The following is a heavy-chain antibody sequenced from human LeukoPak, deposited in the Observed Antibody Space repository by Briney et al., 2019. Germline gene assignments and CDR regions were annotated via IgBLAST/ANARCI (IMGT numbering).Heavy chain of an antibody. J-gene: IGHJ6*02. V-gene: IGHV1-2*02. CDR2: INPNSGGT. D-gene: IGHD2-2*01. CDR1: GCTFTGYY. CDR3: ARDVPAATYYYYYYGMDV. Sequence: ASVKVSCKASGCTFTGYYMHWVRQAPGQGLEWMGWINPNSGGTNYAQKFQGRVTMTRDTSISTAYMELSRLRSDDTAVYYCARDVPAATYYYYYYGMDVWGQGTTVTVSS.